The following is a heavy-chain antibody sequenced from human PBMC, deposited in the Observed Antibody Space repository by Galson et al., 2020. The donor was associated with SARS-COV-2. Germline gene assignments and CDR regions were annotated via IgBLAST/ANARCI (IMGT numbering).Heavy chain of an antibody. CDR1: GYTFTSYG. CDR3: ARGLGVGALRYDDAFDI. Sequence: ASVKVSCKASGYTFTSYGISWVRQAPGQGLEWMGWISAYTGNTNYAQKLQGRVTMTTDTSTSTAYMELRSLRSDDTAVYYCARGLGVGALRYDDAFDIWGQGTMVTVSS. J-gene: IGHJ3*02. V-gene: IGHV1-18*04. CDR2: ISAYTGNT. D-gene: IGHD1-26*01.